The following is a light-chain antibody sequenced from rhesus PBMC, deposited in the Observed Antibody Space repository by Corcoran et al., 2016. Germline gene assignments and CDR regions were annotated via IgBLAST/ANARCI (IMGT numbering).Light chain of an antibody. CDR3: LQHNNYPFT. CDR2: AAS. CDR1: QGISSY. V-gene: IGKV1-28*01. J-gene: IGKJ3*01. Sequence: DIQMTQSPSSLSASVGDTVTITCRASQGISSYLNWFQQKPGKAPNLLIYAASRLESGVPSRFSGSVSGTEFTLTISSLQPEDFAAYYCLQHNNYPFTFGPGTKLDIK.